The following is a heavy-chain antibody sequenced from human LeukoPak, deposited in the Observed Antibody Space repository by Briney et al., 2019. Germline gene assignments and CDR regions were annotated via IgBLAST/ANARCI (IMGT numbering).Heavy chain of an antibody. CDR3: TTIAAAGQIDY. V-gene: IGHV3-15*01. CDR2: IKRKTDGGTT. D-gene: IGHD6-13*01. Sequence: GGSLRLSCAASGFTFSNAWMSWVRQAPGKGLEWVGRIKRKTDGGTTDYAAPVKGRFTISRDDSKNTLYLQMNSLKTEDTAVYYCTTIAAAGQIDYWGQGTQVTVSS. J-gene: IGHJ4*02. CDR1: GFTFSNAW.